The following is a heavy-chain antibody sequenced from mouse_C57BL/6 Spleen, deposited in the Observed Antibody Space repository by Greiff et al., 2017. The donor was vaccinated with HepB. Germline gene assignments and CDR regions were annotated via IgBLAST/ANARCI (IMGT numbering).Heavy chain of an antibody. V-gene: IGHV14-4*01. CDR2: IDPENGDT. D-gene: IGHD4-1*01. CDR1: GFNIKDDY. CDR3: TTPLTVSFDY. Sequence: EVQLQQSGAELVRPGASVKLSCTASGFNIKDDYMHWVKQRPEQGLEWIGWIDPENGDTEYASKFQGKATITADTSSNTAYLQLSSLTSEDTAVYYCTTPLTVSFDYWGQGTTLTVSS. J-gene: IGHJ2*01.